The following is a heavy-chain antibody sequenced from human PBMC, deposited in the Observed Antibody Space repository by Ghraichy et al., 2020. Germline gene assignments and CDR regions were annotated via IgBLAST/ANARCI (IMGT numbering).Heavy chain of an antibody. CDR1: DYTFTSYG. J-gene: IGHJ2*01. V-gene: IGHV1-18*04. D-gene: IGHD3-10*01. CDR3: ARAPIAMLRPRPWYFDL. CDR2: INAYNGDT. Sequence: ASVKVSCKASDYTFTSYGISWVRQAPGQGLEWMGWINAYNGDTNYAQKLQGRVTMTTDTSTSTAYMELRSLRSDDTAVYYCARAPIAMLRPRPWYFDLWGRGTLVTVSS.